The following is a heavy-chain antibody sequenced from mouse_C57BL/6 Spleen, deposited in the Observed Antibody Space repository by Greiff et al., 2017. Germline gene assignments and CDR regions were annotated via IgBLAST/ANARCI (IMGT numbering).Heavy chain of an antibody. CDR1: GFTFSDYG. CDR3: ARGQGLTGTYFDV. CDR2: ISSGSSTI. J-gene: IGHJ1*03. D-gene: IGHD4-1*01. Sequence: EVQVVESGGGLVKPGGSLKLSCAASGFTFSDYGMHWVRQAPEKGLEWVAYISSGSSTIYYADTVKGRFTISRDNAKNTLFLQMTSLRSEDTAMYYCARGQGLTGTYFDVWGTGTTVTVSS. V-gene: IGHV5-17*01.